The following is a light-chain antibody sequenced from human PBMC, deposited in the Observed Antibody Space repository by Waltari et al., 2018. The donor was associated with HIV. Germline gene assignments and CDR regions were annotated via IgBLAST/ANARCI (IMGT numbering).Light chain of an antibody. J-gene: IGKJ4*01. Sequence: VLTKFPPSLPVLPGAPSSTPCRPINSLRHSNCDTYLDWYLQKPGQSPQLRIYLGSNLASGVPDRFSGSGSGTDFTLKINSVEAEDVGIYYCIQAHQTPLTFGAGTKVESK. CDR1: NSLRHSNCDTY. CDR3: IQAHQTPLT. V-gene: IGKV2-28*01. CDR2: LGS.